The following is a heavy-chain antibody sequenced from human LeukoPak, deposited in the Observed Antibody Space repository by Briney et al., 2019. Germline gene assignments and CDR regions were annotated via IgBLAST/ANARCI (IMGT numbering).Heavy chain of an antibody. CDR3: ARDWGY. CDR1: GFTSSNYA. CDR2: ISGGGGST. J-gene: IGHJ4*02. Sequence: PGRSLRLSCAASGFTSSNYAMSCVRQAPGKGLEWVSAISGGGGSTYYADSVKGRFTISRDDSKNTLYLQVNDLRAEDTAVYYCARDWGYWGQGTLVTVSS. D-gene: IGHD3-16*01. V-gene: IGHV3-23*01.